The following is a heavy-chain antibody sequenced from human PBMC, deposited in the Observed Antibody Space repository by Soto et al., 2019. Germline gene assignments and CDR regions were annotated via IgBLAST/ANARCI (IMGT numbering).Heavy chain of an antibody. J-gene: IGHJ5*02. V-gene: IGHV1-69*02. CDR2: IIPILGIA. D-gene: IGHD6-13*01. Sequence: QVQLVQSGAEVKKPGSSVKVSCKASGGTFSSYTISWVRQAPGQGLEWMGRIIPILGIANYAQKFQGRVTITADKSTSTAYMELSSLRSEDTAVYYCARPPSIAAAGIGGFDPWGQGTLVTVSS. CDR1: GGTFSSYT. CDR3: ARPPSIAAAGIGGFDP.